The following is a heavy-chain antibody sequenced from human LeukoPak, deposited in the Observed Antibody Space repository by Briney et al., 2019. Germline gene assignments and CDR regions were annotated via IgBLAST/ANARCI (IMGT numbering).Heavy chain of an antibody. Sequence: GGSLRLSCAASGVAFNTYAMHWVRQAPGQGLEWVALIWHDGSHKFYSNSVRGPFTISTDNSKNTVSLQTTNLRPEDTAVYYCAREILGSGIYPDFWGQGTLVTASS. J-gene: IGHJ4*02. CDR2: IWHDGSHK. D-gene: IGHD3-10*01. CDR3: AREILGSGIYPDF. V-gene: IGHV3-33*01. CDR1: GVAFNTYA.